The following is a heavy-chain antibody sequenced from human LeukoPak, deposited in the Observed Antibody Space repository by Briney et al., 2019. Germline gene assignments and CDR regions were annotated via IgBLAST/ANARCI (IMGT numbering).Heavy chain of an antibody. CDR3: ARVGSGYYYSDYYYMDV. CDR1: GGSISSGGYY. CDR2: IYYSGST. Sequence: PSETLSLTCTVSGGSISSGGYYWSRIRQHPGKGLEWIGYIYYSGSTYYNPSLKSRVTISVDTSKNQFSLKLSSVTAADTAVYYCARVGSGYYYSDYYYMDVWGKGTTVTLSS. D-gene: IGHD3-22*01. V-gene: IGHV4-31*03. J-gene: IGHJ6*03.